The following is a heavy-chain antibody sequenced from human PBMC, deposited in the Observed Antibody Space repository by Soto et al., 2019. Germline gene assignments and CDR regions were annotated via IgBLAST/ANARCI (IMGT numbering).Heavy chain of an antibody. CDR1: GGTFSSYA. Sequence: QVQLVQSGAEVKKPGSSVKVSCKASGGTFSSYAISWVRQAPGQGLEWMGGINPIFGTANYAQKFQGRITITADESTSTAYVELRSLRSEDTAVYYCARTAGGMAMTYYFDYWGQGTLVTVSS. D-gene: IGHD2-2*01. CDR2: INPIFGTA. V-gene: IGHV1-69*01. J-gene: IGHJ4*02. CDR3: ARTAGGMAMTYYFDY.